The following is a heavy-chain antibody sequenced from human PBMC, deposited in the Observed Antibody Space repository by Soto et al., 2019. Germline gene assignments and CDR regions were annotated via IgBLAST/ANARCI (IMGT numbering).Heavy chain of an antibody. J-gene: IGHJ4*02. V-gene: IGHV3-23*01. D-gene: IGHD6-13*01. CDR1: GFTFSSYA. Sequence: GGSLRLSCVGSGFTFSSYAMSWVRQAPVNGLEWVSAIRGSDSTTYYADSVKGRFTISRDNSRNTLHLQMDSLRVEDTAVYYCARAHFPDGSSWYMVDYWGQGTLVTVSS. CDR3: ARAHFPDGSSWYMVDY. CDR2: IRGSDSTT.